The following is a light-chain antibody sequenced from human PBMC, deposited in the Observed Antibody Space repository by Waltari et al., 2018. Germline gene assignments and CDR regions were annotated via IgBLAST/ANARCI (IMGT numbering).Light chain of an antibody. CDR2: DAS. V-gene: IGKV3-15*01. CDR1: ESVATS. Sequence: EMVMTQSPATLSVSPGEIVALSCRASESVATSLAWYQQIPGQAPRLLIYDASTRATNVSVRFSGSGSGTEFTLTITSLQSEDFAVYYCQQCNKWPPTFGGGTKVEIK. J-gene: IGKJ4*01. CDR3: QQCNKWPPT.